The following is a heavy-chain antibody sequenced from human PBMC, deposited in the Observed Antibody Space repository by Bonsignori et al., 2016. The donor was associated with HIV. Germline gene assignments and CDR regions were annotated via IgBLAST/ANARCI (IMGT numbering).Heavy chain of an antibody. CDR3: AALSRGAQLWSDY. CDR1: GFTFNTYA. V-gene: IGHV3-23*01. CDR2: ISANGRST. D-gene: IGHD1-1*01. J-gene: IGHJ4*02. Sequence: EVQLLESGGGLVQPGGSLRLSCAASGFTFNTYAMSWVRQAPGKGLEWVSGISANGRSTFYADSVKGRFTISRDNSKNTLYLQINSLRVEDTALYYCAALSRGAQLWSDYWGQGTLVTVSS.